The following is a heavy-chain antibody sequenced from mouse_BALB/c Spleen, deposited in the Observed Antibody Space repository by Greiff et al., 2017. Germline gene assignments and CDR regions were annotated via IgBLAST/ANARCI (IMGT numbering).Heavy chain of an antibody. Sequence: EVKVVESGAELVKPGASVKLSCTASGFNIKDTYMHWVKQRPEQGLEWIGRIDPANGNTKYDPKFQGKATITADTSSNTAYLQLSSLTSEDTAVYYCARAYYGNLYAMDYWGQGTSVTVSS. CDR3: ARAYYGNLYAMDY. V-gene: IGHV14-3*02. CDR2: IDPANGNT. D-gene: IGHD2-10*01. J-gene: IGHJ4*01. CDR1: GFNIKDTY.